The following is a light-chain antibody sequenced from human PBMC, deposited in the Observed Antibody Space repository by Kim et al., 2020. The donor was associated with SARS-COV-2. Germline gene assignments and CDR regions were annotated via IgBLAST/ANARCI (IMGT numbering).Light chain of an antibody. CDR2: RDN. J-gene: IGLJ1*01. Sequence: SVALGQTARITCGGHNIESKNVHWYQQKPGQAPVLVIYRDNNRPSGIPERFSGSNAGNTATLTISRAHAGDEADYYCQVWDSSTYVFGTGTKVTVL. V-gene: IGLV3-9*01. CDR1: NIESKN. CDR3: QVWDSSTYV.